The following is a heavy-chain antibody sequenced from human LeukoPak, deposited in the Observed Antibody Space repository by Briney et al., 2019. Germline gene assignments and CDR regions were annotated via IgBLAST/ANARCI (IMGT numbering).Heavy chain of an antibody. D-gene: IGHD4-23*01. V-gene: IGHV1-69*05. CDR3: ARSPTMTTVVTPLNWYFDL. CDR1: GGTFSSYA. Sequence: EASVKVSCKAYGGTFSSYAISWVRQAPGQGLEWMGGIIPIFGTANYAQKFQGRVTITTDESTSTAYMELSSLRSEDTAVYYCARSPTMTTVVTPLNWYFDLWGRGTLVTVSS. J-gene: IGHJ2*01. CDR2: IIPIFGTA.